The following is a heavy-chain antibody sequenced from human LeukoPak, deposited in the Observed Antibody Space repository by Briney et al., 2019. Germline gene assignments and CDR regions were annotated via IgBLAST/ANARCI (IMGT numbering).Heavy chain of an antibody. Sequence: SETLSLTCAVYGGSFSGYYWSWIRQPPGKGLEWIGEINHSGSTNYNPSLKSRVTISVDTSKNQFSLKLSSVTAADTAVYYCARGWMVANTWGQGTLVTVSS. CDR2: INHSGST. J-gene: IGHJ5*02. D-gene: IGHD5-12*01. V-gene: IGHV4-34*01. CDR1: GGSFSGYY. CDR3: ARGWMVANT.